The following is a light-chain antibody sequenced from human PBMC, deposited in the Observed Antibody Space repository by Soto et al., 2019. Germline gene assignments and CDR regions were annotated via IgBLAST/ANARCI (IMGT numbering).Light chain of an antibody. V-gene: IGKV3-15*01. CDR1: QGVRTN. J-gene: IGKJ5*01. Sequence: EIVMTQSPATLSVSPGERATLSCRPSQGVRTNLAWYQQKPDQAPRLLIYGASTRATDIPARFSGSGSGTEFTLTIDNLQPEDFAIYYCQQRNNWPPITFGQGTRLEI. CDR3: QQRNNWPPIT. CDR2: GAS.